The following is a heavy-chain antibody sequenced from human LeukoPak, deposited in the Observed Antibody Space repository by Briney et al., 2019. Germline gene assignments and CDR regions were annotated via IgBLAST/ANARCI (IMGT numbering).Heavy chain of an antibody. CDR1: GYTFTDYD. V-gene: IGHV1-18*01. CDR3: ARNGRVRRVVKDLFEY. J-gene: IGHJ4*02. CDR2: VSPYNGNT. Sequence: ASVRVSCKPSGYTFTDYDITWVRQAPGQGLEWMGRVSPYNGNTYYSQRFQDRVIITKDTSTGTAYMDLRDLRTDDTAMYYCARNGRVRRVVKDLFEYWGQGTLVAVSS. D-gene: IGHD3-10*01.